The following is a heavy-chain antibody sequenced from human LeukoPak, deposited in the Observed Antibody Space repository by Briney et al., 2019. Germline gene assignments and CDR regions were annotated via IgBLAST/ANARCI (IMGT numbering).Heavy chain of an antibody. CDR3: AKVWNGYNSLNPFDY. CDR1: GFTFSSYA. D-gene: IGHD5-24*01. CDR2: ISGVGGST. V-gene: IGHV3-23*01. Sequence: GGSLRLSCAASGFTFSSYAMSWVRQAPGKGLEWVSGISGVGGSTYYADSVRGRFTISRDNSKNTLHLQMNSLRAEDTAVYYCAKVWNGYNSLNPFDYWGQGTLVTVSS. J-gene: IGHJ4*02.